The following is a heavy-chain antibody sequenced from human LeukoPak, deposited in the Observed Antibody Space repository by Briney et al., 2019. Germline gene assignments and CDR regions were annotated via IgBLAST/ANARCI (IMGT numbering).Heavy chain of an antibody. J-gene: IGHJ6*02. CDR1: GGSISSSTYY. V-gene: IGHV3-53*04. Sequence: QASETLSLTCTVSGGSISSSTYYWGWVRQPPGKGLEWVSVIYSGGSTYYADSVKGRFTISRHNSKNTLYLQMNSLRAEDTAVYYRARVTGWLAPWMDVWGQGTTVTVSS. D-gene: IGHD6-19*01. CDR2: IYSGGST. CDR3: ARVTGWLAPWMDV.